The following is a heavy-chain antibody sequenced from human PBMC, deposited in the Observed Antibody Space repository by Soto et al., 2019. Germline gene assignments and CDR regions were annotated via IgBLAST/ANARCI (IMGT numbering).Heavy chain of an antibody. Sequence: SETLSLTCTVSGGSLSGYYWSWIRQPPGKGLEWIGYIYYNGSTNYNPSLKSRVTISVNTSKNQFSLKLSSVTAADTAVYYCARVSPGIAVAADYWGQGTLVTVSS. CDR2: IYYNGST. V-gene: IGHV4-59*01. D-gene: IGHD6-19*01. CDR3: ARVSPGIAVAADY. CDR1: GGSLSGYY. J-gene: IGHJ4*02.